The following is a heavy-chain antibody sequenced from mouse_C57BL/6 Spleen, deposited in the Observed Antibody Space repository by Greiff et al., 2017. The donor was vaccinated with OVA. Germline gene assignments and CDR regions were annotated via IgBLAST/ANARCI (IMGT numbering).Heavy chain of an antibody. CDR3: ARDYGSSWWYFDV. V-gene: IGHV1-50*01. CDR2: IDPSDSYT. D-gene: IGHD1-1*01. CDR1: GYTFTSYW. Sequence: QVHVKQPGAELVKPGASVKLSCKASGYTFTSYWMQWVKQRPGQGLEWIGEIDPSDSYTNYNQKFKGKATLTVDTSSSTAYMQLSSLTSEDSAVYYCARDYGSSWWYFDVWGTGTTVTVSS. J-gene: IGHJ1*03.